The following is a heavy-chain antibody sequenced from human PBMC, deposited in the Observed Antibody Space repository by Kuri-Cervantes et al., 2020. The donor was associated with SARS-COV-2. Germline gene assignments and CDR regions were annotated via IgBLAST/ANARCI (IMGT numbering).Heavy chain of an antibody. CDR3: AKEEDPESNFDY. Sequence: LSLTCAASGFTFSSYGMHWVRQAPGKGLEWVAVISYDGSNKYYADSVKGRFTISRDNSKNTLYLQMNSLRAEVTAAYYCAKEEDPESNFDYWGQGTLVTVSS. V-gene: IGHV3-30*18. CDR2: ISYDGSNK. CDR1: GFTFSSYG. J-gene: IGHJ4*02.